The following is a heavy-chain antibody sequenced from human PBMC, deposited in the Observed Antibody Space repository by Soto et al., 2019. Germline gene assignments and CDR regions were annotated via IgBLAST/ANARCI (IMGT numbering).Heavy chain of an antibody. D-gene: IGHD1-26*01. CDR2: IIPALDSP. J-gene: IGHJ4*02. CDR3: ARGGAGYLDL. CDR1: GGTFNSYA. V-gene: IGHV1-69*06. Sequence: VPLVQSGAEVQKPGSSVKVSCKAAGGTFNSYAIFWVRQAPGQGLEWMGGIIPALDSPHYAQSFQGRLTLSADMSTSTAHMDLSSLRSDDTAVYYCARGGAGYLDLWGQGTLVTVSS.